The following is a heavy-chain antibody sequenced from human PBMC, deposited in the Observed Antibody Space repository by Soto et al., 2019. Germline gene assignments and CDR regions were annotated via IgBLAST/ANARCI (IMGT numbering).Heavy chain of an antibody. D-gene: IGHD1-20*01. Sequence: GESLKISCKGSGYSFTGYWIGWVRQMPGKGLEWMGIIYPGDSDTRYSPSFQGQVAISADKSINTAYLQWSSLKASDSAMYYCARRPGITGISDPFDDWCQGTLVSVSS. J-gene: IGHJ4*02. CDR3: ARRPGITGISDPFDD. V-gene: IGHV5-51*01. CDR1: GYSFTGYW. CDR2: IYPGDSDT.